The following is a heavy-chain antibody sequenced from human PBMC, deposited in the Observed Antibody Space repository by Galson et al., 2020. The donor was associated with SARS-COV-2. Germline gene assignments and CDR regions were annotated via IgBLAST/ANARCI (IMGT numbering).Heavy chain of an antibody. CDR1: GTSISSGSYS. D-gene: IGHD4-17*01. CDR2: ISHSGGT. CDR3: ARLHYGEYAPEAFDI. Sequence: SETLSLTCAVSGTSISSGSYSWNWIRQPPGKGLEWIGSISHSGGTYYNPSLKSRVTISGDSSKNQFSLRLSSVTAADTAVYYCARLHYGEYAPEAFDIWGPGTRVTVAS. J-gene: IGHJ3*02. V-gene: IGHV4-30-2*01.